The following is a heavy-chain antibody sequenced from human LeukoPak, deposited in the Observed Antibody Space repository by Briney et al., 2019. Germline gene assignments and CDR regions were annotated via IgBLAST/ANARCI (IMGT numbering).Heavy chain of an antibody. CDR3: ASFPPYMVRTDAFDI. CDR1: GFTFSSYG. Sequence: GGSLRLSCAASGFTFSSYGMHWVRQAPGKGLEWVAFIRYDGSKKYYADSVKGRFTISRDNAKNSLYLQMNSLRAEDTAVYYCASFPPYMVRTDAFDIWGQGTMVTVSS. D-gene: IGHD3-10*01. J-gene: IGHJ3*02. V-gene: IGHV3-30*02. CDR2: IRYDGSKK.